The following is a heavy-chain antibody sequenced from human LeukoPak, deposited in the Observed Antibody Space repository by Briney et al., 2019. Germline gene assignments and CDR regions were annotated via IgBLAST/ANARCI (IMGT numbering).Heavy chain of an antibody. CDR1: GGSISSYY. CDR2: IYYSAST. CDR3: ARGSVVVVAATGCAFDY. D-gene: IGHD2-15*01. J-gene: IGHJ4*02. V-gene: IGHV4-59*12. Sequence: ASETLSLTCTVSGGSISSYYWSWIRQPPGKGLEWIGYIYYSASTNYNPSLKSRVTISVDTSKNQFSLKLSSVTAADTAVYYCARGSVVVVAATGCAFDYWGQGTLVTVSS.